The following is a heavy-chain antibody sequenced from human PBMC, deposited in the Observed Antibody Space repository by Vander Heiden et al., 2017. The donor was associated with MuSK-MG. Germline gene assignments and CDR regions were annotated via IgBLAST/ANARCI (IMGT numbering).Heavy chain of an antibody. V-gene: IGHV3-11*01. CDR1: GFPFSAYY. J-gene: IGHJ4*02. CDR2: ISSSGSTI. CDR3: ARDRGVPGWFDY. D-gene: IGHD2-15*01. Sequence: QVQLVESGGSLVKPGGSLRPPCAASGFPFSAYYMSWIRQAPGKGLEWVSYISSSGSTIYYADSVKGRFTISRDNAKNSLYLQMNSLRAEDTAVYYCARDRGVPGWFDYWGQGTLVTVSS.